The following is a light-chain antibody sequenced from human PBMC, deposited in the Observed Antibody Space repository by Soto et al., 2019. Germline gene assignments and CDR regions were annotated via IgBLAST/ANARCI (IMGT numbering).Light chain of an antibody. CDR3: GTWDSSLSFAV. CDR2: DNN. Sequence: SVLTQPPSVSAAPGQKVTISCSGSSSNIGNNYVSWYQQLPGTAPKLLIYDNNKRPSGIPDRFSGSKSGTSATLGITGLQTGDEADYYCGTWDSSLSFAVFGGGTQLTVL. V-gene: IGLV1-51*01. J-gene: IGLJ7*01. CDR1: SSNIGNNY.